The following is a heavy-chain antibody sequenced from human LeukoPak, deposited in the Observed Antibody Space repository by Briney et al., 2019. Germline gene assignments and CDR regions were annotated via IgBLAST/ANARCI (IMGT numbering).Heavy chain of an antibody. Sequence: GGSLRLSCAASGFTFSSYAMNWVRQAPGKGLEWVSGISGSGTNTYYADSVKGRFTISRDNSKNTLYMQMNSLRAEDTAVYYCARLRSPGDFDYWGQGTLVTVSS. CDR3: ARLRSPGDFDY. CDR2: ISGSGTNT. CDR1: GFTFSSYA. J-gene: IGHJ4*02. V-gene: IGHV3-23*01. D-gene: IGHD1-26*01.